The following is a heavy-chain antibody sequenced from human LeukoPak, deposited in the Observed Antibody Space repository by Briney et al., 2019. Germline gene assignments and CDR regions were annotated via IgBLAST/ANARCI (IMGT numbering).Heavy chain of an antibody. D-gene: IGHD3-10*01. CDR3: ARGGVGTMVRGVIFDNWFDP. CDR2: IYHSGST. J-gene: IGHJ5*02. V-gene: IGHV4-38-2*02. Sequence: SETLSLTCTVSGYSISSGYYWGWIRQPPGKGLEWIGSIYHSGSTYYNPSLKSRVTISVDTSKNQFSLKLSSVTAADTAVYYCARGGVGTMVRGVIFDNWFDPWGQGTLVTVSS. CDR1: GYSISSGYY.